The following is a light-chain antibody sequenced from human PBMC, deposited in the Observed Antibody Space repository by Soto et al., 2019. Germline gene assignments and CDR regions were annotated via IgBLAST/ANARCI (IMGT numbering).Light chain of an antibody. CDR2: SND. V-gene: IGLV1-44*01. J-gene: IGLJ3*02. CDR1: TSNIGSNT. Sequence: QSALTQPPSASGTPGQRVTISCSGGTSNIGSNTVNWYQQLPGTAPKLLIYSNDQRPSGVPDRFSGSKSGPSASLAISGLRSEDEADYYCAAWDDSLTGWVFGGGTKLTVL. CDR3: AAWDDSLTGWV.